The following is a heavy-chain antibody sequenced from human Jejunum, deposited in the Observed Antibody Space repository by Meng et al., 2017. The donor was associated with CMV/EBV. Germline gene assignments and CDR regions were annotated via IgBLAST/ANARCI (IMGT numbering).Heavy chain of an antibody. CDR3: AKLGIAAAGTVDY. J-gene: IGHJ4*02. V-gene: IGHV3-23*01. D-gene: IGHD6-13*01. CDR1: GFTFSCYD. CDR2: ISGSGGST. Sequence: YGFTFSCYDMSWVRQAPGKGLEWASAISGSGGSTYYADSVKGRFTISRDNSKNTLYLQMNSLSAEDTAVYYCAKLGIAAAGTVDYWGQGTLVTVSS.